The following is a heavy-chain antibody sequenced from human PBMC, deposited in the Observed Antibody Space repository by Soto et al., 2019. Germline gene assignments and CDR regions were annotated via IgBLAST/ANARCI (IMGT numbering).Heavy chain of an antibody. D-gene: IGHD5-18*01. V-gene: IGHV4-34*01. J-gene: IGHJ4*02. CDR2: INHSGST. CDR1: GGSFSGYY. CDR3: ARRRFFSYGSLPY. Sequence: QVQLQQWGAGLLKPSETLSLTCAVYGGSFSGYYWSWIRQPPGKGLEWIGEINHSGSTNYNPSLKSRVTISVDTSKHQFSLKLSSVTAADTAVYYCARRRFFSYGSLPYWGPGTLVTVSS.